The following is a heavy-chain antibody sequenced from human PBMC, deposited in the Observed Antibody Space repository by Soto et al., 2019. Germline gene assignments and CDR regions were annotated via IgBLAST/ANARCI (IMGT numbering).Heavy chain of an antibody. V-gene: IGHV4-59*01. J-gene: IGHJ6*02. CDR1: GGSISSYY. D-gene: IGHD3-10*01. CDR2: IYYSGST. Sequence: SETLSLTCTVSGGSISSYYWSWIRQPPGKGLEWIGYIYYSGSTNYNPSLKSRVTISVDTSKNQFSLKLSSVTAADTAVYYCARDLSTYGSGSYYYYYYGMDVWGQGTTVTVSS. CDR3: ARDLSTYGSGSYYYYYYGMDV.